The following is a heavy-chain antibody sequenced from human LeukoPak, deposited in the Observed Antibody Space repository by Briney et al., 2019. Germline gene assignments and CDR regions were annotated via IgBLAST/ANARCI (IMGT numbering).Heavy chain of an antibody. CDR1: GFSFSDYS. V-gene: IGHV3-48*04. CDR2: ISSSGSTI. Sequence: PGGSLRLSCAASGFSFSDYSMNWVRQAPGKGLEWVSYISSSGSTIYYADSVKGRFTISRDNAKNSLYLQMNSLRAEDTAVYYCARLKGIAFDYWGQGTLVTVSS. J-gene: IGHJ4*02. CDR3: ARLKGIAFDY. D-gene: IGHD6-13*01.